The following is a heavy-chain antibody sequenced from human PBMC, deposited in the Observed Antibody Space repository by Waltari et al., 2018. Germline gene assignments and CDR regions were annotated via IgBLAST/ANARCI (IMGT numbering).Heavy chain of an antibody. CDR1: GGSVSSHY. D-gene: IGHD1-1*01. Sequence: QVQLQESGPGLVKPSETLSLTCTVSGGSVSSHYWSWIRQPPGKGLEWIGYIYYSGSTNYNPSLKSRVTISVDTSKNQFSLKLSSVTAADTAVYYCATFGAGTLGYWGQGTLVIVSS. J-gene: IGHJ4*02. CDR3: ATFGAGTLGY. CDR2: IYYSGST. V-gene: IGHV4-59*02.